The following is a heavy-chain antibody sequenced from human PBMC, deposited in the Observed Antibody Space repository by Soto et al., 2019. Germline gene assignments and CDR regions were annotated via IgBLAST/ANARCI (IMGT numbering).Heavy chain of an antibody. V-gene: IGHV4-59*01. CDR1: GGSISSYY. Sequence: SETLSLTCTVSGGSISSYYWSWIRQPPGKGLEWIGYIYYSGSTNYSPSLKSRVTISVDTSKNQFSLKLSSVTAADTAVYYCARETVAGTSDAFDIWGQGTMVTVSS. D-gene: IGHD6-19*01. CDR3: ARETVAGTSDAFDI. J-gene: IGHJ3*02. CDR2: IYYSGST.